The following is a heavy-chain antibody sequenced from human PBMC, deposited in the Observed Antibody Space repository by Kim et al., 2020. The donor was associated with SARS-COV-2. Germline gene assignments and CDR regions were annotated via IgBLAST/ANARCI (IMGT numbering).Heavy chain of an antibody. CDR2: IIPIFGTA. D-gene: IGHD2-15*01. V-gene: IGHV1-69*13. J-gene: IGHJ6*02. CDR3: ARSKRGFSGGSCYLSICYYYYGMDV. Sequence: SVKVSCKASGGTFSRYAISWVRQAPGQGLEWMGGIIPIFGTANYAQKFQGRVTITADESTSTAYMELSSLRSEDTAVYYCARSKRGFSGGSCYLSICYYYYGMDVWGQGTTVTVSS. CDR1: GGTFSRYA.